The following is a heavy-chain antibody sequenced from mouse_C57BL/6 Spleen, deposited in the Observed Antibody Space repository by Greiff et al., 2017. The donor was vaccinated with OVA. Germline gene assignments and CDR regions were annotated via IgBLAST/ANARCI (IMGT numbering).Heavy chain of an antibody. Sequence: QVHVKQSGAELVRPGTSVKVSCKASGYAFTNYLIEWVKQRPGQGLEWIGVINPGSGGTNYNEKFKGKATLTADKSSSTAYMQLSSLTSEDSAVYFCAREEHSNYFAYWGQGTLVTVSA. CDR2: INPGSGGT. D-gene: IGHD2-5*01. CDR3: AREEHSNYFAY. CDR1: GYAFTNYL. J-gene: IGHJ3*01. V-gene: IGHV1-54*01.